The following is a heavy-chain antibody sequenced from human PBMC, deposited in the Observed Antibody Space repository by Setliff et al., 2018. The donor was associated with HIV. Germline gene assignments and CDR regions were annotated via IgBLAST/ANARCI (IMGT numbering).Heavy chain of an antibody. CDR1: GYTFTGYF. CDR2: INPNSGGT. V-gene: IGHV1-2*05. D-gene: IGHD2-8*01. Sequence: GASVKVSCKASGYTFTGYFIHWVRQAPGQGLEWMGLINPNSGGTNYVQKFQGRGTMTRDRSVSTAYMELSRLRSDDTGVYYCARKVHCTNGVCLDAFDIWGQGTMVTVSS. J-gene: IGHJ3*02. CDR3: ARKVHCTNGVCLDAFDI.